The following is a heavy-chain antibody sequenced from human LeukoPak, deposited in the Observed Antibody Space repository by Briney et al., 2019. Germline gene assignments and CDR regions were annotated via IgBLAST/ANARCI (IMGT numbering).Heavy chain of an antibody. CDR2: IYSSGST. CDR3: ARVDWLANHYYYMDV. V-gene: IGHV4-4*07. CDR1: GGSISSYY. Sequence: PSETLSLTCTVSGGSISSYYWSWIRQPAGKGLEWIGRIYSSGSTNYNPSLKSRVTISVDTSKSQFPLKLSSVTAADTAVYYCARVDWLANHYYYMDVWGKGTTVTVSS. J-gene: IGHJ6*03. D-gene: IGHD2-21*01.